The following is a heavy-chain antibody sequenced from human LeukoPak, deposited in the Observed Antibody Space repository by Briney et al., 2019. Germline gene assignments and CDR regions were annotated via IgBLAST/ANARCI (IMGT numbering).Heavy chain of an antibody. D-gene: IGHD4/OR15-4a*01. J-gene: IGHJ6*03. V-gene: IGHV4-34*01. CDR2: VNHGGST. CDR1: GESLSGYY. Sequence: SETLSLTCAVYGESLSGYYWTWIRQSPGKGLEWIGEVNHGGSTNYNPSLKSRVTISVDTSKNQFSLKLTSVTAADTAVYYCARIGAHYYFYYMDVWGKGTPVTVSS. CDR3: ARIGAHYYFYYMDV.